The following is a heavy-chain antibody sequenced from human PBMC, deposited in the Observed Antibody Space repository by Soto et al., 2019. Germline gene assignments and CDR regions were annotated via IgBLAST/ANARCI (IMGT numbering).Heavy chain of an antibody. CDR3: ATAKTYYYDSSGLEGFDY. J-gene: IGHJ4*02. D-gene: IGHD3-22*01. Sequence: PGGSLRLSCAASEFTFSNYSMNRIRQATGKGLEWVSYISSSSTIYYADSVKGRFTISRDNAKNSLYLQMNSLRDEDTAVYYCATAKTYYYDSSGLEGFDYWGQGTLVTVSS. CDR1: EFTFSNYS. CDR2: ISSSSTI. V-gene: IGHV3-48*02.